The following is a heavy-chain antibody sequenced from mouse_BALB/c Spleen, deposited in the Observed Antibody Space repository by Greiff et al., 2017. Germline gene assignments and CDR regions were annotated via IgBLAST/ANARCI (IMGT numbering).Heavy chain of an antibody. CDR2: IFPGTGTT. CDR3: ARNHYYGSSIYYYAMDY. Sequence: QVQLQQSGAELVKPGASVKLSCKTSGYTFTSYWIQWVKQRPGQGLGWIGEIFPGTGTTYYNEKFKGKATLTIDTSSSTAYMQLSSLTSEDSAVYFCARNHYYGSSIYYYAMDYWGQGTSVTVSS. D-gene: IGHD1-1*01. V-gene: IGHV1S132*01. CDR1: GYTFTSYW. J-gene: IGHJ4*01.